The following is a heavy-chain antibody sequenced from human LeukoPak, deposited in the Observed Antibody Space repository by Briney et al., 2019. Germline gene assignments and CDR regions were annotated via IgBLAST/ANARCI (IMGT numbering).Heavy chain of an antibody. D-gene: IGHD1-26*01. CDR1: GHSINTFG. CDR3: ANVAKGRYFLYYMDV. V-gene: IGHV1-18*01. Sequence: GASVKVSCKTSGHSINTFGITWVRQAPGQGLEWIGWMSSDNGNTNYADKFQGRVTITRDTSRTTAYMELRSLRSDDTAVHFCANVAKGRYFLYYMDVWGAGTTVTVSS. CDR2: MSSDNGNT. J-gene: IGHJ6*03.